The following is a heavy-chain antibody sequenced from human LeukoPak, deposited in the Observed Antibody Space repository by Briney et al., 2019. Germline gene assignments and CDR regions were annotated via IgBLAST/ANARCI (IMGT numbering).Heavy chain of an antibody. Sequence: GRSLRLSCAASGFTFDDYAMHWVRQAPGKGLEWVSGISWNSGSIGYADSVKGRFTISRDNAKNSLYLQMISLRVEDTALYYCAKSIEGSGSYYDSYFDYWGQGHLVTVSS. V-gene: IGHV3-9*01. J-gene: IGHJ4*02. CDR3: AKSIEGSGSYYDSYFDY. CDR1: GFTFDDYA. CDR2: ISWNSGSI. D-gene: IGHD3-10*01.